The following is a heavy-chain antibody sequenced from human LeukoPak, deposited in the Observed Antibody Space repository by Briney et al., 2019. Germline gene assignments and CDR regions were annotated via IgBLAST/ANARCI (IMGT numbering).Heavy chain of an antibody. J-gene: IGHJ4*02. CDR3: ARAHMTTVTLGDY. CDR2: INPNSGVT. CDR1: GYTFTNYY. Sequence: ASVKVSCKASGYTFTNYYIHWVRQAPGQGLEWMGWINPNSGVTNYAQKFQGRVTLTRDTPISTAYMEMSRLRSDDTAVYYCARAHMTTVTLGDYWGQGTLVTVSS. D-gene: IGHD4-11*01. V-gene: IGHV1-2*02.